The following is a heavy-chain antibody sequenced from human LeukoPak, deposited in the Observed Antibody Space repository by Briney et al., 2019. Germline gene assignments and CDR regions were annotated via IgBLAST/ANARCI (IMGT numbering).Heavy chain of an antibody. V-gene: IGHV4-39*07. D-gene: IGHD4-17*01. Sequence: SETLSLTCTVSGGSISSSSYYWGWIRQPPGMGLEWIGRIYYSGSTYYNPSLKSRVTISVDTSKNQFSLKLSSVTAADTAVYYCARGFYGDYVFDYWGQGTLVTVSS. J-gene: IGHJ4*02. CDR1: GGSISSSSYY. CDR2: IYYSGST. CDR3: ARGFYGDYVFDY.